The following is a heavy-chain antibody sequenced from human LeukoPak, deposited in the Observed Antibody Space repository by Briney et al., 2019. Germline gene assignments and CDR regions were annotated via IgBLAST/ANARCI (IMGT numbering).Heavy chain of an antibody. CDR2: ISYDGSNK. D-gene: IGHD3-10*01. CDR3: ARVPYYSTPVPYGMDV. V-gene: IGHV3-30-3*01. CDR1: GFTFSSYA. Sequence: GGSLRLSCAASGFTFSSYAMHWVRQAPGKGLEWVAVISYDGSNKYYADSVKGRFTISRDNSKNTLYLQMNSLRAEDTAVYYCARVPYYSTPVPYGMDVWGQGTTVTVSS. J-gene: IGHJ6*02.